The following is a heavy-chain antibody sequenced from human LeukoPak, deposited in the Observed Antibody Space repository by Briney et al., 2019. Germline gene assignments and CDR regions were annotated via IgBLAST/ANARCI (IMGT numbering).Heavy chain of an antibody. D-gene: IGHD3-3*01. J-gene: IGHJ4*02. CDR2: ISPDGSTT. V-gene: IGHV3-74*01. CDR1: GFTFSSYW. CDR3: TRDFDFSSAI. Sequence: PGGSLRLSCAASGFTFSSYWMHWVRRAPGKGLVWVSRISPDGSTTGHADSVKGRFTTSRDNAKNTLFLQMNSLRAEDTAVYYCTRDFDFSSAIWGQGTLVTVSS.